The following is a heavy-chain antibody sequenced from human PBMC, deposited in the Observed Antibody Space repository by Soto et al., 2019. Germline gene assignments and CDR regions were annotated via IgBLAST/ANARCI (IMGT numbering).Heavy chain of an antibody. CDR1: GGSISSTNW. CDR2: LYHSGNT. D-gene: IGHD4-17*01. CDR3: ARGRLRWLLDY. Sequence: QVQLQESGPGLVQPSGTLSLTCAVAGGSISSTNWWNWVRQPPGKGLEWIGELYHSGNTNYNPSLQTRVTMSVDKSKNQFSLRLNSVTAADTAVYYCARGRLRWLLDYWGQGTLVTVSS. V-gene: IGHV4-4*02. J-gene: IGHJ4*02.